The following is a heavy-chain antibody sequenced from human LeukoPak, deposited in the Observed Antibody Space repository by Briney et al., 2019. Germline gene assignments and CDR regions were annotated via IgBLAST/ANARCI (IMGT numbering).Heavy chain of an antibody. CDR3: ASAIPSIVGAAGYFQH. V-gene: IGHV4-59*08. CDR1: GGSISSYY. CDR2: ISYSGST. J-gene: IGHJ1*01. Sequence: SETLSLTCTVSGGSISSYYWSWIRQPPGKGLEWIGYISYSGSTNYNPSLKSRVTISVDTSKNQFSLKMNSVTAADTAVYYCASAIPSIVGAAGYFQHWGQGTLVTVSS. D-gene: IGHD1-26*01.